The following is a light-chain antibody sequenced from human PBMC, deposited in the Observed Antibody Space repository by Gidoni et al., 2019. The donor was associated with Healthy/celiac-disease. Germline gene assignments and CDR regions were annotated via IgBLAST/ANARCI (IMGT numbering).Light chain of an antibody. V-gene: IGLV2-14*01. CDR1: SSDVGGYNS. CDR3: SSYTSSSSYVV. CDR2: YVS. J-gene: IGLJ2*01. Sequence: QSALTQPASVSGSPGQSITISCTGTSSDVGGYNSVSWYQQHPGKAPKLMIYYVSNRPSGVANRFSGSKSGNTASLTISGLQAEDEADYYCSSYTSSSSYVVSGGGTKLTVL.